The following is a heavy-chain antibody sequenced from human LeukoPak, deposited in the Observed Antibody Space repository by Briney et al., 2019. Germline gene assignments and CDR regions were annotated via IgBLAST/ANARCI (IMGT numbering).Heavy chain of an antibody. CDR3: ARGLSRRAHYSSNWSGY. CDR2: IYYSGDS. D-gene: IGHD6-13*01. CDR1: GGSISSSSHY. V-gene: IGHV4-39*01. Sequence: KTSETLSLTCTVSGGSISSSSHYWGWIRQPPGKGLEWIGSIYYSGDSYYNPSLKSRVTTSVDTSKSQFSLRLSSVTAADTAVYYCARGLSRRAHYSSNWSGYWGQGTLVTVSS. J-gene: IGHJ4*02.